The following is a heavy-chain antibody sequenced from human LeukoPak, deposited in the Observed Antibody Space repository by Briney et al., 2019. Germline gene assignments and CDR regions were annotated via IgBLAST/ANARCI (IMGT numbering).Heavy chain of an antibody. D-gene: IGHD1-1*01. Sequence: SETLSLTCTVSGYSISSGYYWGWIRQPPGKGLEWIGSIYHSGSTNYNPSLKSRVTISVDTSKNQFSLKLSSVTAADTAVYYCARDGRVGWFDPWGQGTLVAVSS. J-gene: IGHJ5*02. CDR2: IYHSGST. V-gene: IGHV4-38-2*02. CDR3: ARDGRVGWFDP. CDR1: GYSISSGYY.